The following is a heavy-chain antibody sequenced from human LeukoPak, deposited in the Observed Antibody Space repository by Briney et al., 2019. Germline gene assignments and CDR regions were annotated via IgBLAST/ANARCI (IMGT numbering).Heavy chain of an antibody. D-gene: IGHD5-12*01. V-gene: IGHV4-34*01. CDR2: INHSGST. CDR3: ARGNVATILAY. Sequence: PSETLSLTCAVYGGSFSGYYWSWIRQPPGKGLEWIGEINHSGSTNYNPSLKSRVTISVDTSQNQFSLKLSSVTAADTAVYYCARGNVATILAYWGQGTLFTVSS. CDR1: GGSFSGYY. J-gene: IGHJ4*02.